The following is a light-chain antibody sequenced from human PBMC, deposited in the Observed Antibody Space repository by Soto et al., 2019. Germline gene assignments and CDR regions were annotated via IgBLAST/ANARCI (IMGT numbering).Light chain of an antibody. CDR3: QQYNNWRT. CDR1: QSVNSN. V-gene: IGKV3-15*01. J-gene: IGKJ1*01. CDR2: GAS. Sequence: EIVMTQSPATLSVSPGERATLSCRASQSVNSNLAWYQQKPGQAPRLLIYGASSRATGIPARFSGRGSGTEFTLTISSLQSEDFAVYFCQQYNNWRTFGQGTKVDIK.